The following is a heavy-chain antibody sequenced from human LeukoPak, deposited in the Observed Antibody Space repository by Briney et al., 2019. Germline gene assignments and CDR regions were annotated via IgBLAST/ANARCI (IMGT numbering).Heavy chain of an antibody. Sequence: GGSLRLSCAASGFTFSSYGMSWVRQAPGKGLEWVSAISGSGGSTYYADSVKGRFTISRDNAKNTLYLQMNSLRGEDTAVYYCARVCRSGGSCYGYWGQGTLVAVSS. CDR1: GFTFSSYG. CDR2: ISGSGGST. D-gene: IGHD2-15*01. CDR3: ARVCRSGGSCYGY. V-gene: IGHV3-23*01. J-gene: IGHJ4*02.